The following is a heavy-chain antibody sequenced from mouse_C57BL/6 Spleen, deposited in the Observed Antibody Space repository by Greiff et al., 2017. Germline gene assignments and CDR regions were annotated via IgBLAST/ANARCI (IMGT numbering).Heavy chain of an antibody. CDR2: IHPNSGST. J-gene: IGHJ1*03. D-gene: IGHD2-1*01. V-gene: IGHV1-64*01. CDR1: GYTFTSYW. CDR3: ARGGGDNGTQPGFDV. Sequence: QVQLQQPGAELVKPGASVKLSCKASGYTFTSYWMHWVKQRPGQGLEWIGMIHPNSGSTNYNEKFKSKATLTVDKSSSTAYMQLSSLTSEDSAVYYCARGGGDNGTQPGFDVRGTETTVTVSS.